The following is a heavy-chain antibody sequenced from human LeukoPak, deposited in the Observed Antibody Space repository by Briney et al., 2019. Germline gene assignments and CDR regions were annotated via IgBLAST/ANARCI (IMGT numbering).Heavy chain of an antibody. V-gene: IGHV1-2*06. CDR1: GYTFTGYY. Sequence: ASVKVSCTASGYTFTGYYMHWVRQAPGQGLEWMGRINPNSGGTNYAQKFQGRVTMTRDTSISTAYMELSRLRSDDTAVYYCASHLWFGELSGGVQKYIDYWGQGTLVTVSS. J-gene: IGHJ4*02. D-gene: IGHD3-10*01. CDR3: ASHLWFGELSGGVQKYIDY. CDR2: INPNSGGT.